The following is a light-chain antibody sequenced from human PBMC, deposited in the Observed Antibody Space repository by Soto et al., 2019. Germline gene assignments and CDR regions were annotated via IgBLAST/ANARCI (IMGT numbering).Light chain of an antibody. CDR2: AAS. V-gene: IGKV3-20*01. J-gene: IGKJ5*01. Sequence: EIVMTQSPATLSLSLGERATLPGMASQSISRNLSWYHQRPGQAPRLLIYAASTRATGIPARFSGSGSGTDFTLIINRLEPEDFAVYFCQQYGGSPLITFGQGTRLEIK. CDR3: QQYGGSPLIT. CDR1: QSISRN.